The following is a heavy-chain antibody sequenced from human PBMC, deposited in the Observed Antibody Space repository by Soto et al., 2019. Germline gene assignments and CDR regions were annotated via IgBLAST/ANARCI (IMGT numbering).Heavy chain of an antibody. V-gene: IGHV3-21*01. CDR1: GFTFSSYS. J-gene: IGHJ4*02. Sequence: WRSLRLSCASSGFTFSSYSMNWVRQAPGKGLEWVSSISSSSSYIYYADSVKGRFTISRDNAKNSLYLQMNSLRAEDTAVYYCASWSMTTVSPGGYWGQGILVTVSS. CDR2: ISSSSSYI. CDR3: ASWSMTTVSPGGY. D-gene: IGHD4-17*01.